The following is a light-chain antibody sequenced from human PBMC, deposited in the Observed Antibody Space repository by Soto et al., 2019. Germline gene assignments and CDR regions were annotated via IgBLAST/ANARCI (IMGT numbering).Light chain of an antibody. CDR2: DAS. J-gene: IGKJ4*01. Sequence: EIVLTQSPATLSLSPGERATLSCRASQSFSTSLPWYQQKPGQAPRLLIYDASNRATGIPARFSGSGSGTDFTLTISSLEPEDFAIYYCQQRSNWPPVTFGGGTKVEIK. CDR1: QSFSTS. CDR3: QQRSNWPPVT. V-gene: IGKV3-11*01.